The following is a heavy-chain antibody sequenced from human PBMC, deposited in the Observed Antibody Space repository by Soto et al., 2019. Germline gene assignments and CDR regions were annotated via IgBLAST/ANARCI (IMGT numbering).Heavy chain of an antibody. CDR3: ARGQRFTDWFDP. J-gene: IGHJ5*02. Sequence: SETLSLTCTVSGGSMSSYYWTWIRQPAGKGLEWIGRVYSSGGTHYNPSLKSRVTISLDTSKNQFSLRLLSVTDADTAVYYCARGQRFTDWFDPWGQGTLVTVSS. V-gene: IGHV4-4*07. CDR1: GGSMSSYY. D-gene: IGHD3-3*01. CDR2: VYSSGGT.